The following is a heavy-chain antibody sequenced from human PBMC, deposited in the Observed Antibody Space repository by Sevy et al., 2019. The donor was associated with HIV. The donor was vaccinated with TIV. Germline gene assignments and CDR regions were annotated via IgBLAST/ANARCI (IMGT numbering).Heavy chain of an antibody. D-gene: IGHD6-13*01. CDR2: IYYSGST. CDR3: ARNEKGIAAAGRPDSNWFDP. CDR1: GGSISSSSYY. V-gene: IGHV4-39*01. Sequence: SETLSLTCTVSGGSISSSSYYWGWIRQPPGKGLEWIGSIYYSGSTYYNPSLKSRVTISVDTSKNQFSLRLSSVPAADTAVYYCARNEKGIAAAGRPDSNWFDPWGQGTLVTVSS. J-gene: IGHJ5*02.